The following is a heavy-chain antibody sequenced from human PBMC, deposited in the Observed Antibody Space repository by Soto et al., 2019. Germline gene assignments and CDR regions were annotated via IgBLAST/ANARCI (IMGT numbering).Heavy chain of an antibody. CDR2: IDESGGST. V-gene: IGHV3-23*01. Sequence: GGSLRLSCAASGFTFRNLGMSWVRQAPGKGLEWVSSIDESGGSTYYADSVKGRFTISRDNSKNTLYLQMNNLRGEDTAVYYCASRIGIAGTLEFWGQGTLVTVSS. CDR1: GFTFRNLG. J-gene: IGHJ4*02. CDR3: ASRIGIAGTLEF. D-gene: IGHD1-20*01.